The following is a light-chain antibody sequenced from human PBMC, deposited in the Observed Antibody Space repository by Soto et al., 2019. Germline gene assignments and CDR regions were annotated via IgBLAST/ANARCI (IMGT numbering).Light chain of an antibody. CDR2: DVS. J-gene: IGLJ2*01. CDR1: SSDVGGYNY. V-gene: IGLV2-14*01. CDR3: SSYTSSSTPY. Sequence: QSVLTQPASVSGSPGQSITISCTGTSSDVGGYNYVSWYQQHPGKAPKLMIYDVSNRPSGVSNRFSGSKSGNTASLTISGLQAEDEADYYCSSYTSSSTPYFGGGTKVTVL.